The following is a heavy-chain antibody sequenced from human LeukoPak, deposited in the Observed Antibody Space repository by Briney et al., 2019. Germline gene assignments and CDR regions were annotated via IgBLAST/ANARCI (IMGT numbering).Heavy chain of an antibody. V-gene: IGHV3-23*01. J-gene: IGHJ4*02. CDR3: AKGGVSWIQLWLPYYYFDY. D-gene: IGHD5-18*01. CDR2: ISGSGGST. CDR1: GFTFSSYG. Sequence: GGSLRLSCAASGFTFSSYGMRWVRQAPGKGLQWVSAISGSGGSTYYADSVKGRFTISRDNSKNTLYLQMNSLRAEDTAVYYCAKGGVSWIQLWLPYYYFDYWGQGTLVTVSS.